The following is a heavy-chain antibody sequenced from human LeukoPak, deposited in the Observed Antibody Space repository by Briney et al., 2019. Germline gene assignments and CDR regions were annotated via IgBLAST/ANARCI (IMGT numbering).Heavy chain of an antibody. J-gene: IGHJ4*02. Sequence: EPSETLSLTCTVSGGSISSYYWSWIRQPPGKGLEWIGYIYYSGSTNYNPSLKSRVTISVDTSKNQFSLKLSSVTAADTVVYYCARDVGSGYSYGYPNYYFDYWGQGTLVTVSS. V-gene: IGHV4-59*01. CDR1: GGSISSYY. CDR2: IYYSGST. CDR3: ARDVGSGYSYGYPNYYFDY. D-gene: IGHD5-18*01.